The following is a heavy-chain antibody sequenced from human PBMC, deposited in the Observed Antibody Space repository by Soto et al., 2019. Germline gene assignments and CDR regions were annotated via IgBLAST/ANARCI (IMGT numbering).Heavy chain of an antibody. CDR2: VNPNNGET. CDR3: ASVSRKGSAIDFDY. D-gene: IGHD3-10*01. J-gene: IGHJ4*02. Sequence: QVQLVQSGAELKKPGASVKVSGKASGYTFSNYDMNWVRQATGQGPEWIGWVNPNNGETGYAQKFQGRVTLTTDISTTAAYMALTSLRSEDTAIYYCASVSRKGSAIDFDYWGQGTLFPVSS. CDR1: GYTFSNYD. V-gene: IGHV1-8*01.